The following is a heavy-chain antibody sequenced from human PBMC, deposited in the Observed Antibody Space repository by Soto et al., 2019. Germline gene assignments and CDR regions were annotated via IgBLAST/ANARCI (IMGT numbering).Heavy chain of an antibody. CDR3: ARDGTFGIVVVPAAENYYYYGMDV. J-gene: IGHJ6*02. Sequence: QVQLVQSGAEVKKPGSSVKVSCKASGGTFSSYAISWVRQAPGQGLECMGGSIPIFGTANYAQKFQGRVTITADESTSTALMELSSLRSEDTAVYYCARDGTFGIVVVPAAENYYYYGMDVWGQGNTVTVSS. D-gene: IGHD2-2*01. CDR1: GGTFSSYA. CDR2: SIPIFGTA. V-gene: IGHV1-69*01.